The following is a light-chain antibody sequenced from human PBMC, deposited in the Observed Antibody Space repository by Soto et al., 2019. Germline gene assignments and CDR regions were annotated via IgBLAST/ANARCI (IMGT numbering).Light chain of an antibody. V-gene: IGKV3-20*01. Sequence: EIVLTQSPGTLSLSPGERATLTCRASQTVRNQYLAWYQQKPGQAPRLLIYDASSRATGIPDRFSGGGAGTDFTLTISRLEPEDFAVYYCQQFSSYPLTCGGGTKVDI. CDR3: QQFSSYPLT. J-gene: IGKJ4*01. CDR2: DAS. CDR1: QTVRNQY.